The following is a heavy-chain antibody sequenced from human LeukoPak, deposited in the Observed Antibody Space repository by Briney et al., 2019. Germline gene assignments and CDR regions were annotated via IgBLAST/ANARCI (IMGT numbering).Heavy chain of an antibody. D-gene: IGHD1-1*01. V-gene: IGHV1-18*01. CDR3: ASDVSGPTTSITTRVPLDY. Sequence: VASVKVSCKASGYTFTSDGISWVRQAPGQGLEWMGWISAYNGNTNYAQKLQGRVTMTTDTSTSTAYMELRSLRSDDTAVYYCASDVSGPTTSITTRVPLDYWGQGTLVIVSS. CDR1: GYTFTSDG. CDR2: ISAYNGNT. J-gene: IGHJ4*02.